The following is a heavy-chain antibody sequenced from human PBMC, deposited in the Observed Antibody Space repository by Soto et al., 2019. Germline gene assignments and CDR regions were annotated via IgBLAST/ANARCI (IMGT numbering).Heavy chain of an antibody. J-gene: IGHJ4*02. D-gene: IGHD4-4*01. Sequence: GESLKISCQASGYTFTNYWIGWVRQMPGGGLEWMGLIFPRDSDTRYSPSFEGQVSISTDNSIATACLQWSSLEASDTAIYFCTRLGSLLQPIAFWGQGTPVTVSS. CDR1: GYTFTNYW. CDR2: IFPRDSDT. CDR3: TRLGSLLQPIAF. V-gene: IGHV5-51*01.